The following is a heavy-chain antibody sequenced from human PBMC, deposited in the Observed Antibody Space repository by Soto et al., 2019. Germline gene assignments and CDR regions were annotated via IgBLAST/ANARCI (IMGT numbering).Heavy chain of an antibody. D-gene: IGHD2-2*01. Sequence: QVQLVQSGAEVKKPGSSVKVSCKASGGTFGSYAISWVRQAPGQGPEWMGGIIPITGTANYAQKFQGRVTITADESTSKASMKPSSLRSEDTAVYYCARSQGSSTSLEIYYYYYYGIDVWGQGTTVTVSS. J-gene: IGHJ6*02. CDR1: GGTFGSYA. CDR2: IIPITGTA. V-gene: IGHV1-69*01. CDR3: ARSQGSSTSLEIYYYYYYGIDV.